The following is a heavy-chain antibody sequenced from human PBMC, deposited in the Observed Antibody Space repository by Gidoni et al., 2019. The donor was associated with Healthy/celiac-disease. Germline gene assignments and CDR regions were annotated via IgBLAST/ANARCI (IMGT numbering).Heavy chain of an antibody. J-gene: IGHJ6*02. CDR1: GFTVSSNY. D-gene: IGHD4-4*01. CDR2: ISSGGST. CDR3: ARDPYSNERNYYYYGMDV. V-gene: IGHV3-66*02. Sequence: LVESGGGSVQPGGSLRLACAASGFTVSSNYMSWVRQAPGKGLEWVSVISSGGSTYYADSVKGRFTISRDNSKNTLYLQMNSLRAEDTAVYYCARDPYSNERNYYYYGMDVWGQGTTVTVSS.